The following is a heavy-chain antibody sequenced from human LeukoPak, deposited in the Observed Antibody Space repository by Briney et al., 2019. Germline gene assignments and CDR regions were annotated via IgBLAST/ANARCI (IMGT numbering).Heavy chain of an antibody. CDR1: GYSLSSGYY. Sequence: SETLSLTCAVSGYSLSSGYYWGWIRQPPGKGLEWIGSIYHSGSTYYNPSLKSRVTISVDTSKNQFSLKLSSVTAADTAVYYCARTALKHTYYLDYWGQGTPVTVSS. CDR2: IYHSGST. V-gene: IGHV4-38-2*01. J-gene: IGHJ4*02. CDR3: ARTALKHTYYLDY.